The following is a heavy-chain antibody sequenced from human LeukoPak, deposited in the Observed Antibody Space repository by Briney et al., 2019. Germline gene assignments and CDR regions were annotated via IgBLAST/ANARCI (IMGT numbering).Heavy chain of an antibody. V-gene: IGHV4-38-2*02. D-gene: IGHD3-10*01. CDR3: ARDRSGYGSGSFD. CDR1: GYSISSGYY. Sequence: SETLSLTCTVSGYSISSGYYWGWIRQPPGKGLEWIGSIYHSGSTYYNPSLKSRVTMSVDTSKNQFSLKLSSVTAADTAVYYCARDRSGYGSGSFDWGQGTLVTVSS. J-gene: IGHJ4*02. CDR2: IYHSGST.